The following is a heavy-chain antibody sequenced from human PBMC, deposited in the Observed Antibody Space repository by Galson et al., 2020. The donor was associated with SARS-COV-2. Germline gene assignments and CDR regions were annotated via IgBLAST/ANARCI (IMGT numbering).Heavy chain of an antibody. D-gene: IGHD1-26*01. CDR3: ARDQAGRVVDN. Sequence: SETLSLTCTVSGGSISSGSYFWSWIRQPAGKGLEWIGHMSTSGSTNSNPSLKSRVTISVDTCKNQYILRLSAVTAADTAVYYCARDQAGRVVDNWGQGTLVTVSS. CDR2: MSTSGST. V-gene: IGHV4-61*09. CDR1: GGSISSGSYF. J-gene: IGHJ4*02.